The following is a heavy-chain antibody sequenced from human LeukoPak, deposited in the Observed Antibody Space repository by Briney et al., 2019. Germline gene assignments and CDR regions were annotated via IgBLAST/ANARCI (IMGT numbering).Heavy chain of an antibody. CDR2: IYYSGST. D-gene: IGHD6-6*01. CDR1: GGSISSGDYY. J-gene: IGHJ4*02. CDR3: ARRSSIAARPWDY. V-gene: IGHV4-30-4*01. Sequence: PSETLSLTCTVSGGSISSGDYYWGWIRQPPGKGLEWIGYIYYSGSTYYNPSLKSRVTISVDTSKNQFSLQLSSVTAADTAVYYCARRSSIAARPWDYWGQGTLVTVSS.